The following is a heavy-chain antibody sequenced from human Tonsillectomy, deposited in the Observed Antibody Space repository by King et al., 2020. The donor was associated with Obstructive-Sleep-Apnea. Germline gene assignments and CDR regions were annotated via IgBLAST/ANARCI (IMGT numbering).Heavy chain of an antibody. V-gene: IGHV3-30*18. Sequence: VQLVESGGGVVQPGRSLRLSCAASGFTFSSYGMHWVRQAPGKGLEGGAVISYDGSNKYYADSVKGRFTISRDNSKNPPYLQMNSLKAEETAVYYCAKEGGVDCSGGSCYRGSFDYWGQGTLVTVSS. CDR1: GFTFSSYG. CDR2: ISYDGSNK. CDR3: AKEGGVDCSGGSCYRGSFDY. J-gene: IGHJ4*02. D-gene: IGHD2-15*01.